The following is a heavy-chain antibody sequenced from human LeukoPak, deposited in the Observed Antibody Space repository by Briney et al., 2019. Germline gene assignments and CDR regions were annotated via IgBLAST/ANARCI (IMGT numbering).Heavy chain of an antibody. CDR2: ISYDGSNK. Sequence: GGSLRLSCVASGFIFSSYGMHWVRQAPGKGLEWVAVISYDGSNKYYADSVKGRFTTSRDNSKNTLYLQMNSLRAEDTAVYYCARDDSSGYYPFDYWGQGTLVTVSS. CDR3: ARDDSSGYYPFDY. CDR1: GFIFSSYG. V-gene: IGHV3-30*03. J-gene: IGHJ4*02. D-gene: IGHD3-22*01.